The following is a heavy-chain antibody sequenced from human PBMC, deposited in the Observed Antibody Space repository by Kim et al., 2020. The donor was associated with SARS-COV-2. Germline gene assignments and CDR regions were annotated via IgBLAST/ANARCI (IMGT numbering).Heavy chain of an antibody. V-gene: IGHV3-9*01. CDR3: AKGVDGMDV. CDR2: GSV. J-gene: IGHJ6*02. Sequence: GSVGYADSVKGPLTISRDNAKNSLYLQMNSLRAEDTALYYCAKGVDGMDVWGQGTTVTVSS.